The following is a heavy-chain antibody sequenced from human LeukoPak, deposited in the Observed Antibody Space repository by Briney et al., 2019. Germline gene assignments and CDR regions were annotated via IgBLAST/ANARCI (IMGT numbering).Heavy chain of an antibody. J-gene: IGHJ5*02. CDR2: IYHSGST. D-gene: IGHD3-22*01. CDR1: GVSIRSTSYY. CDR3: ARDHAGYYDSSGYSDP. Sequence: SETLSLTCTVSGVSIRSTSYYWGWIRQPPGKGLEWIGSIYHSGSTYYNPSLKSRVTISVDTSKNQFSLKLSSVTAADTAVYYCARDHAGYYDSSGYSDPWGQGTLVTVSS. V-gene: IGHV4-39*07.